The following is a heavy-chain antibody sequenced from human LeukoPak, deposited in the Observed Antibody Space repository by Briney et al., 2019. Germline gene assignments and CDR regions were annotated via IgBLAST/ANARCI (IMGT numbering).Heavy chain of an antibody. CDR1: GYTFTSYG. CDR3: ARVVGYGDKGRFDP. J-gene: IGHJ5*02. V-gene: IGHV1-18*01. Sequence: ASVKVSCKASGYTFTSYGISWVRQAPGQGLEWMGWISAYNGNTNYAQKLQGRVTMTTDTSPSTAYMELRSLRSDDTAVYYCARVVGYGDKGRFDPWGQGTLVTVSS. D-gene: IGHD4-17*01. CDR2: ISAYNGNT.